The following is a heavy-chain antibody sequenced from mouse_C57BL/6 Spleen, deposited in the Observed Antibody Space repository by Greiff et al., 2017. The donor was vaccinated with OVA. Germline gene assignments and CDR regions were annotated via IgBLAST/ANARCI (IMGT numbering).Heavy chain of an antibody. CDR2: IDPSDSYT. V-gene: IGHV1-59*01. Sequence: VQLQQPGAELVRPGTSVKLSCKASGYTFTSYWMHWVKQRPGQGLEWIGVIDPSDSYTNYNQKFKGKATLTVDTSSSTAYMQLSSLTSEDSAVYYCARGEANWDVWYLDVWGTGTTVTVSS. D-gene: IGHD4-1*01. CDR1: GYTFTSYW. CDR3: ARGEANWDVWYLDV. J-gene: IGHJ1*03.